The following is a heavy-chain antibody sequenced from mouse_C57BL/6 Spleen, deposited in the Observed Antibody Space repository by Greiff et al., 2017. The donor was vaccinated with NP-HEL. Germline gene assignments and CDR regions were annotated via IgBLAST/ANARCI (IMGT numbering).Heavy chain of an antibody. D-gene: IGHD1-1*01. V-gene: IGHV1-55*01. CDR2: IYPGSGST. Sequence: VQLQQPGAELVKPGASVKMSCKASGYTFTSYWITWVKQRPGQGLEWIGDIYPGSGSTNYNEKFKSKATLTVDTSSSTAYMQLSSLTSEDSAVYYCARKDPLLSRMGYFDYWGQGTTLTVSS. J-gene: IGHJ2*01. CDR1: GYTFTSYW. CDR3: ARKDPLLSRMGYFDY.